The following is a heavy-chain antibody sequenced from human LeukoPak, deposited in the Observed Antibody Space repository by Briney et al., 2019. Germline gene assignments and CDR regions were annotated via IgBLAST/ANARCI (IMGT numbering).Heavy chain of an antibody. Sequence: GGSLRLSCAASGFTFSSYWMHWVRQVPGKGLLWVSRISTDGSSITYADSVKGRFTISRDNTKHTLYLQMNSLRVEDTAVYYCARRVRSTGWYIFDFWGQGPVVTVSS. CDR2: ISTDGSSI. CDR1: GFTFSSYW. CDR3: ARRVRSTGWYIFDF. D-gene: IGHD6-19*01. V-gene: IGHV3-74*01. J-gene: IGHJ4*02.